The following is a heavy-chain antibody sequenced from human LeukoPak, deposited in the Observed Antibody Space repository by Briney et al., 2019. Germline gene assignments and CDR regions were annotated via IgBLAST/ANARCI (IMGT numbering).Heavy chain of an antibody. Sequence: PGGSLRLSCAASGFTFSSYAMTWVRQAPGKGLEWVSAISGSGGSTYYADSVKGRFTISRDNSKNTLYLQMDSLRAEDMALYYCAKPKLVYCSGGSCYPAYYFDYWGQGTLVSVSS. CDR1: GFTFSSYA. J-gene: IGHJ4*02. CDR2: ISGSGGST. CDR3: AKPKLVYCSGGSCYPAYYFDY. D-gene: IGHD2-15*01. V-gene: IGHV3-23*01.